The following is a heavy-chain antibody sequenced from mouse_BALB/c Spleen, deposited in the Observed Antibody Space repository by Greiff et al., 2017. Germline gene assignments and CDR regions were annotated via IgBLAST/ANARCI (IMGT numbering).Heavy chain of an antibody. CDR2: ISYSGST. V-gene: IGHV3-2*02. CDR3: ARDDGYYGFAY. CDR1: GYSITSDYA. D-gene: IGHD2-3*01. J-gene: IGHJ3*01. Sequence: DVKLQESGPGLVKPSQSLSLTCTVTGYSITSDYAWNWIRQFPGNKLEWMGYISYSGSTSYNPSLKSRISITRDTSKNQFFLQLNSVTTEDTATYYCARDDGYYGFAYWGQGTLVTVSA.